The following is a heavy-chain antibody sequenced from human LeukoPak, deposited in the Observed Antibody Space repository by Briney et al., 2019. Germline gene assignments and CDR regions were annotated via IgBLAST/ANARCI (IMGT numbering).Heavy chain of an antibody. D-gene: IGHD7-27*01. CDR3: ARTLGKIYYFDY. J-gene: IGHJ4*02. CDR1: GFTLSNYG. CDR2: ISPSSGSI. Sequence: PGGSLRLSCAASGFTLSNYGMNWVRQAPGKGLEWISYISPSSGSIYYADSVKGRFTISRDNAKNSLYLQLNSLRDEDTAVYYCARTLGKIYYFDYWGQGTLVTVSS. V-gene: IGHV3-48*02.